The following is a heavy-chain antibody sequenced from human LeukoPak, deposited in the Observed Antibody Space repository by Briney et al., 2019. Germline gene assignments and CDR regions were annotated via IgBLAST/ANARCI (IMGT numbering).Heavy chain of an antibody. CDR2: INSDGSWT. CDR1: GNYW. Sequence: GGSLRLSCAASGNYWMHWVRQVPGKGLVWVSHINSDGSWTSYADSVKGRFTISKDNAKNTVYLQMNSLRAEDTAVYYCARGAATGPTLGLDYWGQGTLVTVSS. V-gene: IGHV3-74*01. D-gene: IGHD6-13*01. J-gene: IGHJ4*02. CDR3: ARGAATGPTLGLDY.